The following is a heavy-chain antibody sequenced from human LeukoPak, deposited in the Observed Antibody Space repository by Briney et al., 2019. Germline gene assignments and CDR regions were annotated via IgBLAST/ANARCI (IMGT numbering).Heavy chain of an antibody. J-gene: IGHJ4*02. V-gene: IGHV3-23*01. CDR3: AKFVGYCSSTSCYGTFFDY. Sequence: PGGSLRLSCAASGFTFSSYAMSWVRQAPGKGLEWVSDIRGSGGSTYYADSVKGRFTISRDNSKNTLYLQMNSLRAEDTAVYYCAKFVGYCSSTSCYGTFFDYWGQGTLVTVSS. D-gene: IGHD2-2*01. CDR1: GFTFSSYA. CDR2: IRGSGGST.